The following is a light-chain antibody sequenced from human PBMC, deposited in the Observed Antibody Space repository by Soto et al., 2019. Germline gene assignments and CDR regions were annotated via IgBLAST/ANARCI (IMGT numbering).Light chain of an antibody. CDR2: GSS. V-gene: IGKV3-20*01. Sequence: EIVLTQSPGTLSLSPGERATLSCRASQSISTSYLAWYQQKPGQAPRLLIYGSSSRATGIPDRFSGSGSGTDFTLTISSLQAEDFATYYCLQDYTYPRTFGGGTKVDIK. CDR3: LQDYTYPRT. CDR1: QSISTSY. J-gene: IGKJ4*01.